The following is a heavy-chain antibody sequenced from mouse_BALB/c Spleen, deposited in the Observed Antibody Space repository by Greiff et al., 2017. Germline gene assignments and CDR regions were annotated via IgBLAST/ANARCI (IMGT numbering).Heavy chain of an antibody. J-gene: IGHJ4*01. V-gene: IGHV5-6*03. CDR1: GFTFSSYG. CDR2: ISSGGSYT. Sequence: EVKLVESGGGLVKPGGSLKLSCAASGFTFSSYGMSWVRQTPDKRLEWVATISSGGSYTYYPDSVKGRFTISRDNAKNTLYLQMSSLKSEDTAMYYCARLDYWGQGTSVTVSS. CDR3: ARLDY.